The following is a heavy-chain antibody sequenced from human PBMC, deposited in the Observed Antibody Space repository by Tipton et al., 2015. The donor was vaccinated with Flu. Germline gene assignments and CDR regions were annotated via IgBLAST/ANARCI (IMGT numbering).Heavy chain of an antibody. CDR3: ARRDKTRTRGYFQH. J-gene: IGHJ1*01. CDR1: GGSFSGYY. CDR2: SNHSGST. Sequence: TLSLTCAVYGGSFSGYYWSWIRQPPGKGLEWIGESNHSGSTNYNPSLKSRVTISVDTSKNQFSLKLSSVTAADTAVYYCARRDKTRTRGYFQHWGQGTLVTVSS. D-gene: IGHD2-2*01. V-gene: IGHV4-34*01.